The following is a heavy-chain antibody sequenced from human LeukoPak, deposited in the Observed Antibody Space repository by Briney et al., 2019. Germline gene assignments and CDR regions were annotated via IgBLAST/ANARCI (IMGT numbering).Heavy chain of an antibody. Sequence: GGSLRLSCAASGFTFSSYSMNWARQAPGKGLEGGSSISSSSSYIYYADSVKGRFTISRDNAKNSLYLQMNSLRAEDTAVYYCARVGGRYYFSLDYWGQGTLVTVSS. CDR2: ISSSSSYI. CDR1: GFTFSSYS. D-gene: IGHD1-26*01. V-gene: IGHV3-21*01. J-gene: IGHJ4*02. CDR3: ARVGGRYYFSLDY.